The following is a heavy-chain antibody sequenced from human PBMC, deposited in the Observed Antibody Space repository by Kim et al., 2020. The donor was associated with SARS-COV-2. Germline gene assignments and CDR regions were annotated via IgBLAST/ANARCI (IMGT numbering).Heavy chain of an antibody. V-gene: IGHV3-7*04. D-gene: IGHD2-21*01. Sequence: CGDSVKGRFTISRDNAKNSLYLQMNSLRAEDTAVYYCARGRGGGARPLDSWGQGTLVTVSS. CDR3: ARGRGGGARPLDS. J-gene: IGHJ4*02.